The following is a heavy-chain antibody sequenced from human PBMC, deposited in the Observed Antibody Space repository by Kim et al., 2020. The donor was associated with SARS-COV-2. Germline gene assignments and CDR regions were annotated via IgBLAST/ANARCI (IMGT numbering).Heavy chain of an antibody. Sequence: GGSLRLSCAASGFTFSSYEMNWVRQAPGKGLEWVSYISSSGSTIYYADSVKGRFTISRDNAKNSLYLQMNSLRAEDTAVYYCARHNNSGSYYYYYYYYGMDVWGQGTTVTVSS. CDR1: GFTFSSYE. V-gene: IGHV3-48*03. D-gene: IGHD1-26*01. J-gene: IGHJ6*02. CDR3: ARHNNSGSYYYYYYYYGMDV. CDR2: ISSSGSTI.